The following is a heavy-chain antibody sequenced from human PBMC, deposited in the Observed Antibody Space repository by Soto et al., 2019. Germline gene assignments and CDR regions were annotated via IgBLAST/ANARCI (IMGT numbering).Heavy chain of an antibody. V-gene: IGHV4-30-4*01. CDR2: ILHNGNA. J-gene: IGHJ4*02. D-gene: IGHD6-19*01. CDR3: ARVSAVSAEYYFVY. CDR1: GASVTSTGYY. Sequence: QVQLRESGPGLMRPSQTLSLTCTVSGASVTSTGYYWTWIRQSPGKGLEWLGYILHNGNADYGPSLDTRLSISLDSSKNQFSLKVNSVCAADTAIYFCARVSAVSAEYYFVYWGQGALVTVSS.